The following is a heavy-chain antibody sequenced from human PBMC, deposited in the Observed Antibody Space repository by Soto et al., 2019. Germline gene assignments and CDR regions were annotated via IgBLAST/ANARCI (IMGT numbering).Heavy chain of an antibody. D-gene: IGHD4-4*01. CDR3: ARSRGLQQYNWFDP. V-gene: IGHV4-59*01. CDR2: IYYSGST. CDR1: GGSISSYY. Sequence: SETLSLTCTVSGGSISSYYWSWIRQPPGKGLEWIGYIYYSGSTNYNPSLKSRVTISVGTSKNQFSLKLSSVTAADTAVYYCARSRGLQQYNWFDPWGQGTLVTVS. J-gene: IGHJ5*02.